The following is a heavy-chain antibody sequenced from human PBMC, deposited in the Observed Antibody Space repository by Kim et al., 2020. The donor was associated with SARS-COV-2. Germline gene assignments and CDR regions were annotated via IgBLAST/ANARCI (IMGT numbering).Heavy chain of an antibody. CDR2: T. D-gene: IGHD1-20*01. J-gene: IGHJ3*02. CDR3: ATSPYKGAFDI. Sequence: TKYAQTCQGRVSITRDTSASTAYMELSSLRSEDTAVYYCATSPYKGAFDIWGQGTMVTVSS. V-gene: IGHV1-3*01.